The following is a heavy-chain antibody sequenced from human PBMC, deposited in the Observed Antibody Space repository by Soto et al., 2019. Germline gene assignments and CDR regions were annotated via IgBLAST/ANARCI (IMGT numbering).Heavy chain of an antibody. D-gene: IGHD3-16*01. CDR3: ARDGANGMDV. J-gene: IGHJ6*02. CDR1: GGSISSGGYY. CDR2: IYYSGST. V-gene: IGHV4-31*03. Sequence: LSLTCTVSGGSISSGGYYWSWIRQHPGKGLEWIGYIYYSGSTYYNPSLKSRVTISVDTSKNQFSLKLSSVTAADTAVYYCARDGANGMDVWGQGTTVTVSS.